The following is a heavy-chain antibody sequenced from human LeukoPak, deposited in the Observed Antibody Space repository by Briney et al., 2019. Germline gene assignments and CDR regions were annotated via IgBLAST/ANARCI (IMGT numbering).Heavy chain of an antibody. CDR1: GYTFTSYG. D-gene: IGHD4-17*01. V-gene: IGHV1-18*01. Sequence: GASVKVSCKASGYTFTSYGISWVRQAPGQGLEWMGWISAYNGNTNYAQKLQGRVTMTTDTSTSTAYMELRSLRSDDTAVYYCARDRVLHYGDYDERIYPKDWFDPWGQGTLVTVSS. CDR3: ARDRVLHYGDYDERIYPKDWFDP. CDR2: ISAYNGNT. J-gene: IGHJ5*02.